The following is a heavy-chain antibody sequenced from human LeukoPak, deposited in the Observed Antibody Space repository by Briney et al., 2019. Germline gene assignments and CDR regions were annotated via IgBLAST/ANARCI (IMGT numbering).Heavy chain of an antibody. CDR1: GFTFSSYG. D-gene: IGHD5-24*01. Sequence: PGRSLRLSCAASGFTFSSYGMHWVRQAPGKGLEWVAVIWYDGSNKYYADSVKGRFTISRDNSKNTLYLQMNSLRAEDTAVYYCARDRRWLQFKYYYYYGMDVWGQGTRSPSP. CDR2: IWYDGSNK. V-gene: IGHV3-33*01. CDR3: ARDRRWLQFKYYYYYGMDV. J-gene: IGHJ6*02.